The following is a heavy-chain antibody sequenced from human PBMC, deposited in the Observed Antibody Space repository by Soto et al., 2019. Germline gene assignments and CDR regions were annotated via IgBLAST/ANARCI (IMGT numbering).Heavy chain of an antibody. J-gene: IGHJ4*02. V-gene: IGHV4-4*02. Sequence: QVQLQESGPGLVKPSGTLSLTCGVSGASIRSNNRWSWVRQPPGKGLEWIGEIFHSGSTNYNPSLKTRLTISVDKSKNQFSLKLSSVTAADTAVYYCARVYSGSYSDSWGRGTLVTVSS. D-gene: IGHD1-26*01. CDR2: IFHSGST. CDR3: ARVYSGSYSDS. CDR1: GASIRSNNR.